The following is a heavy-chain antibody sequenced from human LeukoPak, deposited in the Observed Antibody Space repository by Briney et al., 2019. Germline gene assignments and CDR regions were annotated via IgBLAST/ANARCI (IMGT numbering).Heavy chain of an antibody. D-gene: IGHD7-27*01. CDR3: ARGLSGSSDK. J-gene: IGHJ4*02. CDR2: ISNSGHAT. V-gene: IGHV3-64*02. Sequence: PGGSLRLSCAASGFTFSNFAMHWVRQIPRKGLQYVAAISNSGHATHYVDSVKGRFTVSRDNSKNTVYLHLGSLRPEDTALYYCARGLSGSSDKWGRGVLVTVSS. CDR1: GFTFSNFA.